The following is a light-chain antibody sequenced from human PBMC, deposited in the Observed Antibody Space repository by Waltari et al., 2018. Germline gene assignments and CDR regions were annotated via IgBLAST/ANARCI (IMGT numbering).Light chain of an antibody. CDR1: SNDVGGFNL. CDR2: EVN. Sequence: QSALTQPASVSGSPGRRITISCTGTSNDVGGFNLVSGYQQHPGKAPTLMIYEVNNRPSGISSRFSGSKSGDTASLTISGLQAEDEAHYYCCSYAVSSTLVFGGGTKVTVL. J-gene: IGLJ2*01. CDR3: CSYAVSSTLV. V-gene: IGLV2-23*02.